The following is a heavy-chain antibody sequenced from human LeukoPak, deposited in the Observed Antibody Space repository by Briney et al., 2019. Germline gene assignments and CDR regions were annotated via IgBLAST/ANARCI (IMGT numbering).Heavy chain of an antibody. D-gene: IGHD1-1*01. CDR3: AKDDSGTGTDYFDY. J-gene: IGHJ4*02. CDR2: IIPIFGIA. Sequence: SVKVSCKASGGTFSSYAISWVRQAPGQGLEWMGRIIPIFGIANYAQKFQGRVTITADKSTSTAYMELSSLRSEDTAVYYCAKDDSGTGTDYFDYWGQGTLVTVSS. CDR1: GGTFSSYA. V-gene: IGHV1-69*04.